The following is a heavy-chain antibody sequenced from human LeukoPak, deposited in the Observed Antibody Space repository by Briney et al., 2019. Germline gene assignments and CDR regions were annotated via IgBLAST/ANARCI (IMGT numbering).Heavy chain of an antibody. D-gene: IGHD3-22*01. CDR1: GYSFSSYW. CDR2: IYSGDSDT. Sequence: GESLKISCKGSGYSFSSYWIGWVRQTPGKGLEWMGIIYSGDSDTRYSPSFQGQVAISADKSISTAYLQWSSLKASDTAMYYCARQGMGYDSSGYYNWFDPWGQGALVTVSS. J-gene: IGHJ5*02. CDR3: ARQGMGYDSSGYYNWFDP. V-gene: IGHV5-51*01.